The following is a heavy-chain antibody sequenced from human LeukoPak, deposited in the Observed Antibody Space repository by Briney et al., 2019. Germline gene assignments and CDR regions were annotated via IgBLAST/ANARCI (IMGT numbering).Heavy chain of an antibody. D-gene: IGHD3-10*02. CDR2: ISGSGGST. V-gene: IGHV3-23*01. CDR3: AKLGVRGVITPIDY. Sequence: GGSLRLSCAASGFTFSSYAMSWVRQAPGKGLEWVSAISGSGGSTYYADSVKGRFTISRDNSKNTLYLQMNSLRAEDTAVYYCAKLGVRGVITPIDYWGQGTLATVSS. J-gene: IGHJ4*02. CDR1: GFTFSSYA.